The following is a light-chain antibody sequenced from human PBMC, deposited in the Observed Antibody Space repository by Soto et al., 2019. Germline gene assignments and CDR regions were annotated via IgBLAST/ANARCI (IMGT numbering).Light chain of an antibody. CDR3: QQYGSSPFT. J-gene: IGKJ3*01. CDR1: QSVSSNY. Sequence: EIVLTQSPGTLSLSPWERATLSCRASQSVSSNYLAWYQQKPGQAPRLLISGASSRATGIPDRFSGSGSGTDFTLTTSRLDPEDFAVHYCQQYGSSPFTFGPGTKVHLK. V-gene: IGKV3-20*01. CDR2: GAS.